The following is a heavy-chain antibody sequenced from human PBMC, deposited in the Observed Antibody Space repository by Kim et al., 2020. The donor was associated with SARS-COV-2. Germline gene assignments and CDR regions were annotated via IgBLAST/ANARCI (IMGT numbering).Heavy chain of an antibody. CDR1: GGSISSGSYY. CDR3: ARDDRNTALDY. Sequence: SETLSLTCTVSGGSISSGSYYWSWIRQPAGKGLEWIGRIYTSGSTNYNPSLKSRVTITVDTSKNQFSLKLSSVTAADTAVYYCARDDRNTALDYWGQGTLVTVSS. D-gene: IGHD4-17*01. J-gene: IGHJ4*02. CDR2: IYTSGST. V-gene: IGHV4-61*02.